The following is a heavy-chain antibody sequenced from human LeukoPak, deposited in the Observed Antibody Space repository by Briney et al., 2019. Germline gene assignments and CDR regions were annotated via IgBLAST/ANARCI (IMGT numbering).Heavy chain of an antibody. J-gene: IGHJ4*02. V-gene: IGHV3-74*01. D-gene: IGHD6-13*01. CDR2: INTDGSSP. CDR3: SRDRSDNTTWYVGSH. Sequence: GGSLRLSCAASGFTFSAYWMHWVRQAPGKGLVWVSRINTDGSSPTYAASVKGRFTISRDNSKNTLYLQMNSLRAEDTAVYYCSRDRSDNTTWYVGSHWGQGILVTVSS. CDR1: GFTFSAYW.